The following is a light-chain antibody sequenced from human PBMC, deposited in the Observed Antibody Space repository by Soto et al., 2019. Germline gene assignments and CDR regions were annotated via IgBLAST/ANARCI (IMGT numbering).Light chain of an antibody. Sequence: SYELTQPPSVSVAPGKTARITCGGTNIGSKSVHWYQQKPGQAPVLVIYYDSDRPSGIPERFSGSNSGNTATLTISRVEAGDEADYYCQVWDSSGDHPGVFGTGTKLT. CDR1: NIGSKS. J-gene: IGLJ1*01. CDR3: QVWDSSGDHPGV. V-gene: IGLV3-21*04. CDR2: YDS.